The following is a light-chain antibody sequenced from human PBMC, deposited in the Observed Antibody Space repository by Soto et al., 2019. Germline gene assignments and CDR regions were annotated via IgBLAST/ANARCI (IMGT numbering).Light chain of an antibody. J-gene: IGKJ1*01. V-gene: IGKV1-27*01. Sequence: DIQMTQSPASLSASVGDRVTITCRASQGIDDHLAWYQQKPGKVPKLLIYTASTLQSGVPSRFSGSGSGTDFTLTISSLQPEDVATYYSQKYNGAPWTFGQGTKVEIK. CDR2: TAS. CDR3: QKYNGAPWT. CDR1: QGIDDH.